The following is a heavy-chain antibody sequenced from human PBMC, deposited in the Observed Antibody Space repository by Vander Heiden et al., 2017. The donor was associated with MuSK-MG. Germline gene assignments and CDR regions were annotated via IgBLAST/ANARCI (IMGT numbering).Heavy chain of an antibody. Sequence: QVQLQQWGAGLLKPSETLSLTYAVYGGSFSGCYWSWIRQPPGKGLEWLGEINHSGRTNYNPSLKSRVTISVDTSKNQFSLKLSSVTAAATSVYYCASTYSPFVGVAFDYWCQGTLVTVSS. CDR1: GGSFSGCY. CDR3: ASTYSPFVGVAFDY. V-gene: IGHV4-34*01. J-gene: IGHJ4*02. D-gene: IGHD2-15*01. CDR2: INHSGRT.